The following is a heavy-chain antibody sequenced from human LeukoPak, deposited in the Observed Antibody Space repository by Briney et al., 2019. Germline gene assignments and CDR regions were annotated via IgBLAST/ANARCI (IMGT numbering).Heavy chain of an antibody. J-gene: IGHJ4*02. V-gene: IGHV3-30*18. CDR2: ISYDGSNK. CDR1: GYTFSSYG. Sequence: PGRSLRLSCAASGYTFSSYGMHWVRQAPGKGLEWVAVISYDGSNKYYADSVKGRFTISRDNSKSTLYLQMNSLRAEDTAVYYCAKDLYSSGWHAFDYWGQGTLVTVSS. CDR3: AKDLYSSGWHAFDY. D-gene: IGHD6-19*01.